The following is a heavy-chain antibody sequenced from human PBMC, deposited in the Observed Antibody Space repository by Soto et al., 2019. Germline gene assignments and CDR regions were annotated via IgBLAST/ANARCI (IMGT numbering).Heavy chain of an antibody. Sequence: QVQLVESGGGLVKPGGSLRLSCAASGFTFSDYYMSWIRQAPGKGLEWVSYISRSGSTIYYADSVKGRFTISRDNAKNSLYLQMNSLRAEDTAVYHCVRKPYSSSWSDYWGQGTLVTVSS. V-gene: IGHV3-11*01. CDR2: ISRSGSTI. J-gene: IGHJ4*02. CDR1: GFTFSDYY. CDR3: VRKPYSSSWSDY. D-gene: IGHD6-13*01.